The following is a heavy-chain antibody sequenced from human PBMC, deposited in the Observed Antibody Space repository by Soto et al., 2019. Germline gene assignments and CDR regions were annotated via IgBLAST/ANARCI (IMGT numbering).Heavy chain of an antibody. V-gene: IGHV3-30*18. Sequence: QVQLVESGGGVVQPGRSLRLSCAVSGFSFSSYGMHWVRQAPGKGLEWVAGISYGGDNKYYADSVKGRLTISRDNSKNPLFLQMNSLRAEDTAVYYCAKGIAVAGYYFDYWGQGILVTVSS. CDR2: ISYGGDNK. CDR1: GFSFSSYG. D-gene: IGHD6-19*01. J-gene: IGHJ4*02. CDR3: AKGIAVAGYYFDY.